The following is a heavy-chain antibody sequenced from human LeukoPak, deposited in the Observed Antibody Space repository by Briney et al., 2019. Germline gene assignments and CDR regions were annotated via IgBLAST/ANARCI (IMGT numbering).Heavy chain of an antibody. J-gene: IGHJ4*02. Sequence: PGGSLRLSCAASGFTFSSYAMHWVRQAPGKGLEWVAVISYDGSNKYYADSVKGRFTISRDNAKNSLYLQMNSLRAEDTALYYCAKASNTGQPAYDSSGYRFDYWGQGTLVTVSS. CDR2: ISYDGSNK. V-gene: IGHV3-30-3*01. CDR3: AKASNTGQPAYDSSGYRFDY. CDR1: GFTFSSYA. D-gene: IGHD3-22*01.